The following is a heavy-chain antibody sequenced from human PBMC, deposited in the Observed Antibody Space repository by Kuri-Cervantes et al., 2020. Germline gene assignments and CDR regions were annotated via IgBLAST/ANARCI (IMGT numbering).Heavy chain of an antibody. CDR3: ARERFGELSINYFDY. J-gene: IGHJ4*02. Sequence: GESLKISCAASGFTVSSNYMSWVRQAPGKGLEWVSVIYSGSSTYYADSVKGRFTISRDNSKNTLYLQMNSLRAEDTAVYYCARERFGELSINYFDYWGQGTLVTVSS. V-gene: IGHV3-66*02. D-gene: IGHD3-10*01. CDR1: GFTVSSNY. CDR2: IYSGSST.